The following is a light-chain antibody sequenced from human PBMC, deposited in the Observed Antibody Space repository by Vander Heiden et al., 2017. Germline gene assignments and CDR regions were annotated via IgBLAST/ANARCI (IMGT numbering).Light chain of an antibody. V-gene: IGKV3-11*01. CDR3: QQRSNWPYT. J-gene: IGKJ2*01. CDR1: QSVSSY. Sequence: IVFPQSPAPLSFSPGERATLSCRASQSVSSYLAWYQQKPGQAPRLLIYDASNRATGIPARFSGSGSGTDFTLTISSLEPEDFAVYYCQQRSNWPYTFGQGTKLEIK. CDR2: DAS.